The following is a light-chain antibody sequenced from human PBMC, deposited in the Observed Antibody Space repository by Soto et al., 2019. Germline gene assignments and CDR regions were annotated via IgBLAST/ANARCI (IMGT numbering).Light chain of an antibody. J-gene: IGKJ1*01. Sequence: ENVLTQSPGTLSLSPGERATLSCRASQSVSSSYLAWYQQKPGQAPRLLIYVASSRATGIPDSFSGSGSGTDFTLTISRLGPEDSAVYYCQQYGSSPWTFGQGTKVEIK. CDR2: VAS. V-gene: IGKV3-20*01. CDR3: QQYGSSPWT. CDR1: QSVSSSY.